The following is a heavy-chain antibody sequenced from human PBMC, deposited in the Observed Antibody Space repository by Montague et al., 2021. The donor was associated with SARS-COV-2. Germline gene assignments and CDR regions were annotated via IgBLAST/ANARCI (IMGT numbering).Heavy chain of an antibody. Sequence: SLRLSCAASGVTVSTNYMSWVRQAPGKGLEWVSVIYSDGKIYYADSVTGRFSISRHESDNTLFLQMNGMRREDTAVYYCARRGVPGFCDSWGPGTLVTVSS. CDR2: IYSDGKI. CDR3: ARRGVPGFCDS. D-gene: IGHD3-10*01. J-gene: IGHJ4*02. V-gene: IGHV3-53*04. CDR1: GVTVSTNY.